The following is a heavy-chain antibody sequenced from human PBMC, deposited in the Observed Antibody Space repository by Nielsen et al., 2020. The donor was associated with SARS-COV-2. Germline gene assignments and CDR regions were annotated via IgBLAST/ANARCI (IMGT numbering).Heavy chain of an antibody. J-gene: IGHJ6*02. V-gene: IGHV3-11*06. CDR2: ISSSSSYT. Sequence: GESLKISCAASGFTFSDYYMSWIRQAPGKGLEWVSYISSSSSYTNYADSVKGRFTISRDNAKNSLYLQMNSLRAEDTAVYYCAKDLTRITMVRGVLARFKYGMDVWGQGTTVTVSS. CDR1: GFTFSDYY. CDR3: AKDLTRITMVRGVLARFKYGMDV. D-gene: IGHD3-10*01.